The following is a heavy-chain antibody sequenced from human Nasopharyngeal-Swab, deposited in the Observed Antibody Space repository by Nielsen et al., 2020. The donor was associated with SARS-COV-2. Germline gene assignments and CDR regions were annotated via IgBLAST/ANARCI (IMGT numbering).Heavy chain of an antibody. CDR3: ARGPIKFWSGPDNREYFQH. CDR1: GGSFSGYY. Sequence: GSLRLSCAVYGGSFSGYYWSWIRQPPGKGLEWIGEINHSGSTNYNPSLKCRVTISVDTSKNQFSLKLSSVTAADTAVYYCARGPIKFWSGPDNREYFQHWGQGTLVTVSS. V-gene: IGHV4-34*01. CDR2: INHSGST. J-gene: IGHJ1*01. D-gene: IGHD3-3*01.